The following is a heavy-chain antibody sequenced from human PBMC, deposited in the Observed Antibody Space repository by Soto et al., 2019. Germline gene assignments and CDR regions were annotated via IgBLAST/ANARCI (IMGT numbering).Heavy chain of an antibody. CDR1: GYTFTTSG. V-gene: IGHV1-18*01. D-gene: IGHD1-26*01. CDR3: ARQGSWPYYYYGLDV. CDR2: ISTYNGDT. J-gene: IGHJ6*02. Sequence: QVQLVQSGPEVRKPGASVKVSCEASGYTFTTSGISWVRQVPGQGLEWMGWISTYNGDTNSAQNFQGRVLMTADTSSGTAYMELMSLISDDTAVYYCARQGSWPYYYYGLDVWGQGTIVTVSS.